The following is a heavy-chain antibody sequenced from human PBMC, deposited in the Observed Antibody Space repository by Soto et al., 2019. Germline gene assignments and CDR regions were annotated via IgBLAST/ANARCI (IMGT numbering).Heavy chain of an antibody. CDR2: ISRESSYI. Sequence: PGWSLRLSCEASGFTFSDYTMKWVRQAPGKGLEWVSSISRESSYIYYVDSVKGRFTISRDNSKNSVILQMAGLRVDDTGVYFCAVGAADLTSHYGMAVWCRGTKVTVSS. CDR1: GFTFSDYT. CDR3: AVGAADLTSHYGMAV. D-gene: IGHD1-26*01. J-gene: IGHJ6*02. V-gene: IGHV3-21*06.